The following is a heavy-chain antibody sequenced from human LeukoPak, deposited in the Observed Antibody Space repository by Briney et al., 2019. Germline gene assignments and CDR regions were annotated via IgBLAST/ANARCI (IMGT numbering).Heavy chain of an antibody. Sequence: WGSLRLSCAASGSTFSSYTMNWVRQAPGKGLEWVSSISSGSSYIYYADSVKGRFTISRDNAKNSLYLQMSSLRAEDTAVYYCAREVVDPWGQGTLVTVSS. D-gene: IGHD2-15*01. CDR2: ISSGSSYI. V-gene: IGHV3-21*01. CDR1: GSTFSSYT. CDR3: AREVVDP. J-gene: IGHJ5*02.